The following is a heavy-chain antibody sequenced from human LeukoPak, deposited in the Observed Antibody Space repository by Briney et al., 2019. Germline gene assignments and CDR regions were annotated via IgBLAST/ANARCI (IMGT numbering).Heavy chain of an antibody. J-gene: IGHJ5*02. CDR2: IFYSGST. CDR1: GGSITGLY. D-gene: IGHD2-21*02. V-gene: IGHV4-59*01. Sequence: SETLSLTCNVSGGSITGLYWTWIRQPPGKGLEWLGDIFYSGSTNYSPSLKSRLTILVDTSTNQFTLKLRSVTAADTAVYFCARVFRGVVTSNWFDPWGQGTLVSVSS. CDR3: ARVFRGVVTSNWFDP.